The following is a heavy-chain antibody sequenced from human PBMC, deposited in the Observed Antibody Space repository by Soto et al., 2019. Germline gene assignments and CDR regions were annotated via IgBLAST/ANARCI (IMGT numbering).Heavy chain of an antibody. D-gene: IGHD3-10*01. V-gene: IGHV4-34*01. CDR1: GGSFSGYY. CDR2: INHSGST. CDR3: ARGSGGSGSYFFLGPRNNWFDP. Sequence: SETLSLTCAVYGGSFSGYYWSWIRQPPGKGLEWIGEINHSGSTNYNPSLKSRVTISVDTSKNRFSLKLSSVTAADTAVYYCARGSGGSGSYFFLGPRNNWFDPWGQGTLVTVSS. J-gene: IGHJ5*02.